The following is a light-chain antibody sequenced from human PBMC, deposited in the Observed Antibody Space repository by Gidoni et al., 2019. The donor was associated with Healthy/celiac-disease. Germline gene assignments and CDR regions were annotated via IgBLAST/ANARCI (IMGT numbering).Light chain of an antibody. V-gene: IGKV1-39*01. CDR1: QSISSY. CDR3: QKSYSTPLT. J-gene: IGKJ4*01. Sequence: DIQLTQSPSSLSASVGDRVTITCRASQSISSYLNWYPQKPGKAPKLLIYAASSLQSGVPSRFSGSGSGTDFTLTISSLQPEDFATYFCQKSYSTPLTFGGGTKVGIK. CDR2: AAS.